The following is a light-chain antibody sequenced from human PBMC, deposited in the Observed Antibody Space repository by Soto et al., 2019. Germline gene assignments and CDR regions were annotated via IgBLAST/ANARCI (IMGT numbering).Light chain of an antibody. J-gene: IGKJ4*01. V-gene: IGKV1-6*01. Sequence: AIQMTQSPSSLSASVGDRVTITCRASQGIGNDLGWYQQKSGKAPKLLIYAASNLQGGVPPRFSGSGSGTDFTLTISGLQPEDVATYYCLQDHSYPLTFGGGTKVEI. CDR1: QGIGND. CDR2: AAS. CDR3: LQDHSYPLT.